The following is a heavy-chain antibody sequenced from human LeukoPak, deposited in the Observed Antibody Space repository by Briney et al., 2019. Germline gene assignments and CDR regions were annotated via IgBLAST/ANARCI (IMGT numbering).Heavy chain of an antibody. V-gene: IGHV4-34*01. CDR1: GGSFSGYY. CDR2: INHSGST. CDR3: ARARRRYSGYDSPFDY. J-gene: IGHJ4*02. D-gene: IGHD5-12*01. Sequence: SETLSLTCAVYGGSFSGYYWSWIRQPPGKGLEWIGEINHSGSTNYNPSLKSRVTISVDTSKNQFSLKLSSVTAADTAVYYCARARRRYSGYDSPFDYWGQGTLVTVSS.